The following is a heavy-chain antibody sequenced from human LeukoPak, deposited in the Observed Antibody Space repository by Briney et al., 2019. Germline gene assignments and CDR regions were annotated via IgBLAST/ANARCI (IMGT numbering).Heavy chain of an antibody. Sequence: PGGSLRLSCAASGFTFSSYSMNWVRQAPGKGLEWVSSISSSSSYIYYADSVKGRFTISRDNAKNSLYLQMNSLRVEDTAVYYCARAGSGSPTDYWGQGTLVTVSS. J-gene: IGHJ4*02. CDR1: GFTFSSYS. CDR2: ISSSSSYI. V-gene: IGHV3-21*01. CDR3: ARAGSGSPTDY. D-gene: IGHD3-10*01.